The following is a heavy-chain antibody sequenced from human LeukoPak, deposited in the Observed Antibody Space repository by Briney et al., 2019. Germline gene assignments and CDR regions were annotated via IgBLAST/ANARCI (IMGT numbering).Heavy chain of an antibody. Sequence: GRSLRLSCAAAGFTFSNYAIHWVRHAPDKGREGVAVIRYDGSDKYHADSVKRRLTISRDNYKHTEYPHINSQRAEDTSVYQSAKDIVVVPAPVVYFDLWGRGTLVTVS. CDR2: IRYDGSDK. CDR3: AKDIVVVPAPVVYFDL. CDR1: GFTFSNYA. D-gene: IGHD2-2*01. V-gene: IGHV3-33*06. J-gene: IGHJ2*01.